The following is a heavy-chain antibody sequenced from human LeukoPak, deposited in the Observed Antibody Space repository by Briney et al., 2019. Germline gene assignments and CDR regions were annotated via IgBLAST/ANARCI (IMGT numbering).Heavy chain of an antibody. J-gene: IGHJ4*02. Sequence: GGSLRLSCAASGFTFSSYAMSWVRQAPGKGLEWVSTISGVDGSTYSADSVKGRFTISRDNSKNTLYLQMNSLRAEDTAVYYCAKHYPNWASWGYWGQGTLVTVSS. CDR1: GFTFSSYA. V-gene: IGHV3-23*01. D-gene: IGHD7-27*01. CDR2: ISGVDGST. CDR3: AKHYPNWASWGY.